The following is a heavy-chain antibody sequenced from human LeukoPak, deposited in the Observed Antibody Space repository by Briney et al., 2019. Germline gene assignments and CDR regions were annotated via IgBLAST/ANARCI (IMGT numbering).Heavy chain of an antibody. CDR3: ARVHVISGWSDVRSAFDT. Sequence: PSETLSLTCTVSGGSISSYFWSWIRQPAGKGLEWIGRIYTSGSTNFNPSLKSRVTLSVDTSKNHFSLKLSSVTAADTAVYYCARVHVISGWSDVRSAFDTWGQGTMVTVSS. D-gene: IGHD1-1*01. V-gene: IGHV4-4*07. CDR1: GGSISSYF. CDR2: IYTSGST. J-gene: IGHJ3*02.